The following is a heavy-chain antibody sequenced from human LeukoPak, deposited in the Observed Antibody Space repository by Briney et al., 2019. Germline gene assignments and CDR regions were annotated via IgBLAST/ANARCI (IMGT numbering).Heavy chain of an antibody. V-gene: IGHV4-61*02. CDR2: IYTSGST. Sequence: SETLSLTCTVSGGSISSGSYYWSWIRQPAGKGLEWIGRIYTSGSTNYNPSLKSRVTISVDTSKNQFSLKLSSVTAADTAVYYCAREYSSSWYLYYYYCMDVWGKGTTVTISS. CDR3: AREYSSSWYLYYYYCMDV. CDR1: GGSISSGSYY. J-gene: IGHJ6*03. D-gene: IGHD6-13*01.